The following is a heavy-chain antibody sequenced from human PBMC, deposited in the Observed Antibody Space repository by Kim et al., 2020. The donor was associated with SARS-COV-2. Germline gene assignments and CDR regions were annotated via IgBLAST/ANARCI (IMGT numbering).Heavy chain of an antibody. CDR2: FDPEVGET. D-gene: IGHD2-2*01. J-gene: IGHJ3*02. CDR1: GYTLTELS. CDR3: ATDHMPTDAFDI. V-gene: IGHV1-24*01. Sequence: ASVKVSCKVSGYTLTELSMYWVRQAPGKGLEWMGGFDPEVGETIYAQKFQGRVTMTEDTSTDTAYMELSSLRSEDTAVYYCATDHMPTDAFDIWGQGTMVTVSS.